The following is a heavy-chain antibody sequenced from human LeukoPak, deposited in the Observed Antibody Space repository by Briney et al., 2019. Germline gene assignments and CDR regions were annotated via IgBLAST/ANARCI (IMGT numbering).Heavy chain of an antibody. CDR2: INPNSGGT. D-gene: IGHD4-17*01. J-gene: IGHJ6*02. Sequence: ASVKVSCKASGYTFTGYYIHWVRQAPGQGLEWMGWINPNSGGTNYAQKFQGRVTMTRDTSISTAYMELSRLRSDDTAVYYCAGYYGDYVEYYYYYYGMDVWGQGTTVTVSS. V-gene: IGHV1-2*02. CDR1: GYTFTGYY. CDR3: AGYYGDYVEYYYYYYGMDV.